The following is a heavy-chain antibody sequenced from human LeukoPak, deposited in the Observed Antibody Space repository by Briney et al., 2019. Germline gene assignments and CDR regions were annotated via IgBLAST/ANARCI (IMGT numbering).Heavy chain of an antibody. CDR1: GFTFSDYA. CDR3: ARDLDLIYCSSTSCSLFDY. CDR2: ISSGSGYM. V-gene: IGHV3-21*01. D-gene: IGHD2-2*01. Sequence: GGSLRLSCAASGFTFSDYAMNWVRQAPGKGLEWVSSISSGSGYMYYADSVKGRFTISRDNAKNSLYLQMNSLRVEETAVYYCARDLDLIYCSSTSCSLFDYWGQGTLVTVSS. J-gene: IGHJ4*02.